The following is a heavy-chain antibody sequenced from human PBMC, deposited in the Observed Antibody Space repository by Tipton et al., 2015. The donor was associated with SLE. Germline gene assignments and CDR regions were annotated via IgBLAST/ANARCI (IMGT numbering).Heavy chain of an antibody. CDR3: AKMYYDFWSGQAYYFDY. CDR1: GFTFSSYA. CDR2: ISGSGGST. Sequence: LSLTCAASGFTFSSYAMSWVRQAPGKGLEWVSAISGSGGSTYYADSVKGRFTISRDNSKNTLYLQMNSLRAEDTAVYYCAKMYYDFWSGQAYYFDYWGQGTLVTVSS. V-gene: IGHV3-23*01. D-gene: IGHD3-3*01. J-gene: IGHJ4*02.